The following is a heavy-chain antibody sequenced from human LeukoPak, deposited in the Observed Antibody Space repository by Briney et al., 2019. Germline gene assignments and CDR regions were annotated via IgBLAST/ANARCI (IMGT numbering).Heavy chain of an antibody. CDR3: ARGVYRRITIFGAPTTGYYYYMDV. J-gene: IGHJ6*03. Sequence: GASVKVSCKASGGTFSSYAISWVRQAPGQGLEWMGGIIPILGTANYAQKFQGRVTITTDESTSTAYMELSSLRSEDTAVYYCARGVYRRITIFGAPTTGYYYYMDVWGKGTTVTVSS. CDR2: IIPILGTA. CDR1: GGTFSSYA. V-gene: IGHV1-69*05. D-gene: IGHD3-3*01.